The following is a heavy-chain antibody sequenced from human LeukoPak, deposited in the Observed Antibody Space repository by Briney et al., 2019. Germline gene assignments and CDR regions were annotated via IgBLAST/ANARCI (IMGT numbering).Heavy chain of an antibody. V-gene: IGHV4-39*07. CDR3: AREMEDKSFSFGELRKNYYYYMDV. Sequence: SETLSLACTVSGGSISSSSYYWGWIRQPPGKGLEWIGSIYYSGSTYYNPSLKSRVTISVDTSKNQFSLKLSSVTAADTAVYYCAREMEDKSFSFGELRKNYYYYMDVWGKGTTVTVSS. CDR2: IYYSGST. J-gene: IGHJ6*03. D-gene: IGHD3-10*01. CDR1: GGSISSSSYY.